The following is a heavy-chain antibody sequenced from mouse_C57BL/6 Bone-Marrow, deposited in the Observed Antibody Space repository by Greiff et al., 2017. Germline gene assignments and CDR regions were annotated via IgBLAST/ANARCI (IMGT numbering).Heavy chain of an antibody. CDR1: GFNFKDDY. CDR2: IDPENGDT. V-gene: IGHV14-4*01. J-gene: IGHJ2*01. CDR3: TTLYYGNYGDFDY. D-gene: IGHD2-1*01. Sequence: EVQLQQSGAELVRPGASVKLSCTASGFNFKDDYMHWVKQRPEQGLEWIGWIDPENGDTEYASKFQGKATITADTSSNTAYLQLSSLTSEDTAVYYCTTLYYGNYGDFDYWGQGTTLTVSS.